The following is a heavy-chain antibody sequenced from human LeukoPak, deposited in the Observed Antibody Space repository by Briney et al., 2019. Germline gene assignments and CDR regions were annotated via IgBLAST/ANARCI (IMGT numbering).Heavy chain of an antibody. CDR2: FSSSSGTM. J-gene: IGHJ4*02. V-gene: IGHV3-48*01. CDR3: ATVGSSWFYDY. D-gene: IGHD6-13*01. Sequence: GGSLRLSCAASGFTFSTYRMNWLRQAPGKGLEWVSCFSSSSGTMYYADSVRGRFTISRDIAKNSLYLQMNSLRAEDTAVYYCATVGSSWFYDYWGQGTLVTVSS. CDR1: GFTFSTYR.